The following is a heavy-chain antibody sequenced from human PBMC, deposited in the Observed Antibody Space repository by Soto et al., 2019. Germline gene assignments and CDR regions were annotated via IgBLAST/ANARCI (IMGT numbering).Heavy chain of an antibody. V-gene: IGHV3-74*01. CDR2: IDIAGSTT. D-gene: IGHD6-19*01. CDR3: ARDQTVAGPTTFDY. Sequence: WWSLRLSCSASVFTCSSYWMHWFRQTPGKGLVWVSRIDIAGSTTTYADSVKGRFTISRDNAKNTLYLQMNSLRAEDTAVYYCARDQTVAGPTTFDYCGQGTLVTVPS. CDR1: VFTCSSYW. J-gene: IGHJ4*02.